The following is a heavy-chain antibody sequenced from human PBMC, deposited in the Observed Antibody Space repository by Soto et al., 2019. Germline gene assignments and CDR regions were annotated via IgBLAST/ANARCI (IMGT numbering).Heavy chain of an antibody. CDR2: FDPEDGET. CDR3: ATVLPYDILTGYALDP. D-gene: IGHD3-9*01. J-gene: IGHJ5*02. Sequence: GASVKVSCKVSGYTLTELSMHWVRQAPGKGLEWMGGFDPEDGETIYAQKFQGRVTMTEDTSTDTAYMELSSLRSEDTVVYYCATVLPYDILTGYALDPWGQGTLVTVSS. CDR1: GYTLTELS. V-gene: IGHV1-24*01.